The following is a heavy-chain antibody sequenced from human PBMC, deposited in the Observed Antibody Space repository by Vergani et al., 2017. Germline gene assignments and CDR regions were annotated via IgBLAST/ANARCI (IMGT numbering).Heavy chain of an antibody. D-gene: IGHD2-21*01. J-gene: IGHJ6*02. Sequence: VQLVQSGGGVVQPGGSLRLSCVASGFSFRNAWMNWVRRTPGKGLEWVGRIKSTFDLGTTDYAAAVKGRFTISRDDSKNTLFLQMNGLKTEDIGVYYCTTDPRYCGDGSCYWLRDHHYYGMDVWGQGTTVTVSS. V-gene: IGHV3-15*07. CDR3: TTDPRYCGDGSCYWLRDHHYYGMDV. CDR2: IKSTFDLGTT. CDR1: GFSFRNAW.